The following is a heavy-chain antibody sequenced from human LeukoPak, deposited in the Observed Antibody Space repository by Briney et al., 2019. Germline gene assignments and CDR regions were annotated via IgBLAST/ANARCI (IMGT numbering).Heavy chain of an antibody. J-gene: IGHJ4*02. Sequence: SETLSLTCSVSGGSISSSSHFWGWIRQPPGKGLEWIGSIYYSGNTYYNPSLKSRVTMSVDTSKNHFSLKVTSVTAADTAMYYCARHENIVVVTSATAFDYWGQGTLVTVSS. D-gene: IGHD2-15*01. CDR1: GGSISSSSHF. V-gene: IGHV4-39*01. CDR2: IYYSGNT. CDR3: ARHENIVVVTSATAFDY.